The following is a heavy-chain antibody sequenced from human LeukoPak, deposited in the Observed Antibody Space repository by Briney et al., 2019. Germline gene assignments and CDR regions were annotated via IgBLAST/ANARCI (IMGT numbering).Heavy chain of an antibody. D-gene: IGHD3-22*01. Sequence: GGSLRLSCAASGFSFSTYGMSWVRQAPGKGLEWVSSVSGSGGSSYYGDSVKGRFTISRDNSKNTLYLQMNSLRVEDTAEYYCAKDHHYDSSDYGRYYYYGMDVWGQGTTATVSS. CDR3: AKDHHYDSSDYGRYYYYGMDV. J-gene: IGHJ6*02. CDR1: GFSFSTYG. V-gene: IGHV3-23*01. CDR2: VSGSGGSS.